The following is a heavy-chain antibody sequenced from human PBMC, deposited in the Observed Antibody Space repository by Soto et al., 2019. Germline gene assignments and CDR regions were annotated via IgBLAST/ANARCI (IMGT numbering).Heavy chain of an antibody. CDR3: APHVSCSGGSCQYDAFAI. CDR2: ITADGGT. D-gene: IGHD2-15*01. Sequence: EVQVLESGGGLVKRGGSLRLSCEGSGFTVSSHAMTWIRQAPGKGPEWVSTITADGGTYYADSVKGRFAMSRDTSESTLYLQMNSLGAEDTAAYYCAPHVSCSGGSCQYDAFAIRGQGTMVTVSS. V-gene: IGHV3-23*01. J-gene: IGHJ3*02. CDR1: GFTVSSHA.